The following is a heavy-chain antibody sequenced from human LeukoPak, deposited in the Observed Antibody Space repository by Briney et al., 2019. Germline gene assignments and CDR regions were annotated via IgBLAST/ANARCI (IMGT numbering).Heavy chain of an antibody. J-gene: IGHJ4*02. CDR3: AREDSSGFIDY. CDR1: GFIVSSNY. CDR2: IYSGGST. D-gene: IGHD6-19*01. V-gene: IGHV3-53*01. Sequence: GGSLRLSCAASGFIVSSNYMSWVRQAPGKGLEWVSVIYSGGSTYYADSVKGRFTISRDNSKNTLYLQMNSLRAEDTAVYYCAREDSSGFIDYWGQGTLVTVSS.